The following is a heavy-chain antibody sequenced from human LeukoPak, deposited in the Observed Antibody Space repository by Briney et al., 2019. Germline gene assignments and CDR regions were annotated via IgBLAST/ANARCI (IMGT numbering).Heavy chain of an antibody. D-gene: IGHD3-10*01. Sequence: SETLPHTCPVCGCFIRSRNYYWGWLRQPPGKGLEWIGTNYYSGSTYYNPSLKSRVTISVDTSENQFSLKLSSVTAADTAVYYCARTTATSQYGSGYFDNWGQGTLVTVSS. V-gene: IGHV4-39*01. CDR1: GCFIRSRNYY. J-gene: IGHJ4*02. CDR3: ARTTATSQYGSGYFDN. CDR2: NYYSGST.